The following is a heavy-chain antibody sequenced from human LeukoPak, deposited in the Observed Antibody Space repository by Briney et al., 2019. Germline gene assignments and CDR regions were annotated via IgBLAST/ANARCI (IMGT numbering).Heavy chain of an antibody. Sequence: GGSLRLSCTASGFTFSNYAMSWVRQAPGKGLEWVSTISGSDGSTYYADSVKGRFTISRDNSKNTLYLQMDSLRAEDTAVYYCTTGIGNYYYYWGQGTLVTVAS. CDR3: TTGIGNYYYY. D-gene: IGHD1-14*01. CDR1: GFTFSNYA. J-gene: IGHJ4*02. V-gene: IGHV3-23*01. CDR2: ISGSDGST.